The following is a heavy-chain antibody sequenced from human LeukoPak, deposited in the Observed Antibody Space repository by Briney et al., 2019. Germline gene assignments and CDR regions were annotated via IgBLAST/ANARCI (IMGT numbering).Heavy chain of an antibody. CDR1: GGSFSGYY. Sequence: SETLSLTCAVYGGSFSGYYWSWIRQPPGKGLEWIGEVNHSGSTDYNPSLKSRVTISVDTSKNQFPLKLSSVTAADTAVYYCARGQGYSYGYRKFDYWGQGTLVTVSS. V-gene: IGHV4-34*01. J-gene: IGHJ4*02. CDR2: VNHSGST. D-gene: IGHD5-18*01. CDR3: ARGQGYSYGYRKFDY.